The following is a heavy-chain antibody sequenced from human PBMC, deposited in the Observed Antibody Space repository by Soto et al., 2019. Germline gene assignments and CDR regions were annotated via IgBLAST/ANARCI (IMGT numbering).Heavy chain of an antibody. CDR2: ISKDGMNK. D-gene: IGHD6-19*01. CDR3: ARDMYSSYYFVTWFET. J-gene: IGHJ5*02. Sequence: QVRLVESGGGVVQPGRSLRLSCTASGFSFSSYAMYWFRQPPGKGLEWVAVISKDGMNKNYADSVKGRVTVSRDNSNYSLDLQLNSLSGEDTAMYDGARDMYSSYYFVTWFETWGQGTLVTFSS. CDR1: GFSFSSYA. V-gene: IGHV3-30*04.